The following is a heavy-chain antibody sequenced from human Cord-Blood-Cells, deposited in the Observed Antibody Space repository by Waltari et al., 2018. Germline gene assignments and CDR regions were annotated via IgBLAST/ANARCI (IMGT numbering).Heavy chain of an antibody. J-gene: IGHJ6*02. D-gene: IGHD1-26*01. CDR3: ARDRPYSGSYYYYYYGMDV. V-gene: IGHV1-69*02. CDR1: GVTFSSYT. Sequence: QVQLVQSGAEVKKPGSSVKVSCKASGVTFSSYTISWVRQAPGQVLEWMGRIIPILGIANNAQKFQWRGRITADKSTSTAYMELSSLRCEDTAVYYCARDRPYSGSYYYYYYGMDVWGQGTTVTVSS. CDR2: IIPILGIA.